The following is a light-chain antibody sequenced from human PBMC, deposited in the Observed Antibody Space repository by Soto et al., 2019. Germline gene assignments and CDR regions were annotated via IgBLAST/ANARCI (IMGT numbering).Light chain of an antibody. CDR3: MQGTHWPPIT. CDR1: QSLVYSDGNIY. J-gene: IGKJ5*01. V-gene: IGKV2-30*01. CDR2: KVS. Sequence: DVVLTQSPLSLPVTLGQPASISCRSTQSLVYSDGNIYLNWFQQRPGQSPRRLIYKVSNRDSGVPDRFSGSGSGTDFTLIISRAEAEDVGVYYCMQGTHWPPITFGQGTRLEIK.